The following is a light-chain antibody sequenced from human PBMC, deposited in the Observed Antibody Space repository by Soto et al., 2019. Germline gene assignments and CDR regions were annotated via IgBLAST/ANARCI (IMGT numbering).Light chain of an antibody. V-gene: IGKV3-15*01. CDR3: QQYNNWHPIT. CDR2: GAS. CDR1: QSVSSN. J-gene: IGKJ5*01. Sequence: EIVMTQSPATLSVSPGERATLSCRASQSVSSNLAWYQQKPRQATRLLIYGASTRANGIPARFSGSGSGTEFTLTLSSLQSEDFAVYYCQQYNNWHPITFGQGTRLEIK.